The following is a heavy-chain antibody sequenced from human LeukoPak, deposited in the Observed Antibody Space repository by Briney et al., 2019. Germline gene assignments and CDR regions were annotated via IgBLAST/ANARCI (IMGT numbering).Heavy chain of an antibody. V-gene: IGHV2-70*11. CDR1: GFSLSTSGVC. CDR2: IDWDDDK. J-gene: IGHJ4*02. CDR3: ARIRSTSCYEDY. Sequence: SDPTLVNPTQTLTLTCTFSGFSLSTSGVCVSWIRQPPGKALEWLARIDWDDDKHYSTSLKTRLTISKDTSKNQVVLTMTNMDHVDTGTYYCARIRSTSCYEDYWGQGTLVTVSS. D-gene: IGHD2-2*01.